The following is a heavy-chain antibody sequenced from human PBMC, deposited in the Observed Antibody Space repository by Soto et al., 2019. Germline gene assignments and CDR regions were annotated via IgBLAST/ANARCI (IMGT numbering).Heavy chain of an antibody. CDR2: ITFRGDNT. CDR1: GFTFSSYA. V-gene: IGHV3-23*01. J-gene: IGHJ4*02. Sequence: EVQLLISGGGLVSPGGSLRLSCAASGFTFSSYAMSWVRQAPGKGLEWLAGITFRGDNTYYADSVKGRFSLSRDNSRNRLDLQMNNLKVEDMALYYCARLGTMGVFDNWGQGTLLTVSS. CDR3: ARLGTMGVFDN. D-gene: IGHD1-1*01.